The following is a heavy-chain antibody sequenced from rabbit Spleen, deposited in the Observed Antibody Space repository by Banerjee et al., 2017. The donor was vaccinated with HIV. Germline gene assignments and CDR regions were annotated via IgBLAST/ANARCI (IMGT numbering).Heavy chain of an antibody. CDR1: GVSFNDKDV. D-gene: IGHD4-1*01. J-gene: IGHJ4*01. V-gene: IGHV1S43*01. Sequence: QEQLEESGGGLVKPEGSLTLTCKASGVSFNDKDVMCWVRQAPGKGLEWIGLIEPIFGTTKYANWVNGRFTISSHNAQNTLYLQVKSLTAADTATYFCVREVAAKFSLWGPGTLVTVS. CDR2: IEPIFGTT. CDR3: VREVAAKFSL.